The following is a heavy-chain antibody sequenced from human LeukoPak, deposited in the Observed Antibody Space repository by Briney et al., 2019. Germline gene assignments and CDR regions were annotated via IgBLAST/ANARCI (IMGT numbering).Heavy chain of an antibody. CDR1: GFTFCSFA. CDR2: ISINGGST. J-gene: IGHJ4*02. CDR3: VEEGPLRASSLDY. V-gene: IGHV3-64D*06. Sequence: PGGSLRLSCSASGFTFCSFAMHWLPPAPGKGLEYVTAISINGGSTYYADSVKGRFTISRHNAKNTLYLQMSSLRAEYTAVYYCVEEGPLRASSLDYWGQGSLVTVSS. D-gene: IGHD2-2*01.